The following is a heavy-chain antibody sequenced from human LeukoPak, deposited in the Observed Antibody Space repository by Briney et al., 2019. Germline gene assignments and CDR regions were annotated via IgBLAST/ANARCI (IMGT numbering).Heavy chain of an antibody. Sequence: SETLSLTCTVSGGSISSSSYYWGWIRQPPGKGLEWIGSIYYSGSTYYNPSLKSRVTISVDTSKSQFSLKLSSVTAADTAVYYCARGGKNFAIVGATKIFDYWGQGTLVTVSS. V-gene: IGHV4-39*01. CDR1: GGSISSSSYY. J-gene: IGHJ4*02. CDR3: ARGGKNFAIVGATKIFDY. CDR2: IYYSGST. D-gene: IGHD1-26*01.